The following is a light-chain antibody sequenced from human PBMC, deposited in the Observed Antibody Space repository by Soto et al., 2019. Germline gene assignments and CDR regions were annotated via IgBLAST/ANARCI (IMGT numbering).Light chain of an antibody. Sequence: AIRMTQSPSSLSASTGDRVTIPCRASQDIGTYLAWYQQKPGKAPKLLIYAASSLQSGVPSRFSGSGSWTDFTLTISWLQSEDFATYYCQHYYNYPRTFGQGTKVE. CDR3: QHYYNYPRT. CDR2: AAS. CDR1: QDIGTY. J-gene: IGKJ1*01. V-gene: IGKV1-8*01.